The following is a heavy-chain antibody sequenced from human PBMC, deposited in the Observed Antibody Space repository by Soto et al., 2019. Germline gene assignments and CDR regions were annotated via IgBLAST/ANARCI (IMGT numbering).Heavy chain of an antibody. CDR2: INQDGSEK. V-gene: IGHV3-7*03. J-gene: IGHJ4*02. CDR3: ATGQWELDY. CDR1: GSSLSRYW. D-gene: IGHD1-26*01. Sequence: EVQLVEAGGGLVQPVGSLRLSCAAFGSSLSRYWMNWVRQAPGKGLEWVANINQDGSEKSYVDSVKGRFSISRDNAQNSLHLQLNSLRVDDTAVYYCATGQWELDYWGQGTLVTVSS.